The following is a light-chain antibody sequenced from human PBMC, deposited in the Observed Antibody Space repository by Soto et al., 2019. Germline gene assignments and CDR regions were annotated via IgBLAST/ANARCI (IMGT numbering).Light chain of an antibody. CDR1: KNDIGVYDF. CDR2: EVS. J-gene: IGLJ2*01. Sequence: QSALTQPPSASGSPGQSVTISCTGTKNDIGVYDFVSWYQQHPGKAPKILIYEVSKRASGVPDRFSGSKSGNTASLTVSGLQPDDEADYYCNSYGGNTNVVFGGGTKLTVL. V-gene: IGLV2-8*01. CDR3: NSYGGNTNVV.